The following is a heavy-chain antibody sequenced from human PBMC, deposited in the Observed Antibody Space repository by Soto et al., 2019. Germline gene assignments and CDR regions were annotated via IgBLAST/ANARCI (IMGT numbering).Heavy chain of an antibody. V-gene: IGHV5-51*01. D-gene: IGHD3-10*01. CDR2: IYPGDSDT. Sequence: GESLKISCKGSGYSFTSYWIGWVRQMPGKGLEWMGIIYPGDSDTRYSPSFQGQVTISADKSISTAYLQWSSLKASDTAMYYCARRRGFGELPPTVYYMDVWGKGTTVTVPS. J-gene: IGHJ6*03. CDR3: ARRRGFGELPPTVYYMDV. CDR1: GYSFTSYW.